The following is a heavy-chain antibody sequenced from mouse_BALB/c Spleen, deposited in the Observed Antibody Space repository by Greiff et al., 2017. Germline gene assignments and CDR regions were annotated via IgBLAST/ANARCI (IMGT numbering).Heavy chain of an antibody. V-gene: IGHV1-87*01. CDR3: ARSGKSGYRYWYFDV. D-gene: IGHD3-1*01. Sequence: VQLQQSGAELARPGASVKLSCKASGYTFTSYWMQWVKQRPGQGLEWIGAIYPGDGDTRYTQKFKGKATLTADKSSSTAYMQLSSLASEDSAVYYCARSGKSGYRYWYFDVWGAGTTVTVSS. J-gene: IGHJ1*01. CDR1: GYTFTSYW. CDR2: IYPGDGDT.